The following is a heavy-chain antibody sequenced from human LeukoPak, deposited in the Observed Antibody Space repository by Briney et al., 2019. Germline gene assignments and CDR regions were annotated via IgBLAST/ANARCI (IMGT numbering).Heavy chain of an antibody. CDR2: IYDSGST. CDR3: ARDRSLVAVGEFAY. J-gene: IGHJ4*02. D-gene: IGHD2-21*01. V-gene: IGHV4-39*02. Sequence: SETLSLTCTVSGGSIRSSYYYWGWIRQPPGKGLEWIGSIYDSGSTYYNPSLKSRVTISVDTSKNQFSLKLNSVTAADTAVYYCARDRSLVAVGEFAYWGQGTLVSVSS. CDR1: GGSIRSSYYY.